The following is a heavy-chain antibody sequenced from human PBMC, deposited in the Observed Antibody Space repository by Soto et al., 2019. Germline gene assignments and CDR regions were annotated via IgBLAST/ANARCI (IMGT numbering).Heavy chain of an antibody. CDR1: GFTFNTDG. V-gene: IGHV3-23*01. J-gene: IGHJ4*02. CDR3: AKSPRSGFETPWDY. CDR2: LSGSGSRT. Sequence: EVQLLESGGDLVQPGGSLRLSCAASGFTFNTDGLNWVRQAPGKGLEWVSGLSGSGSRTYYADSVKGRFTISRDNSKNTLYLQMNSLRAEDTAVYYCAKSPRSGFETPWDYWGQGTLVTVSS. D-gene: IGHD5-12*01.